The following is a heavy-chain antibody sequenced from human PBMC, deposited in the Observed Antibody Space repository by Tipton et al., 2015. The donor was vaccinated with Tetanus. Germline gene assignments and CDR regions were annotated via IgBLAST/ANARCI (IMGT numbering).Heavy chain of an antibody. CDR1: GASVSRSSHY. CDR2: VYYSGST. CDR3: ARGGRDAYNNPLGAFDV. Sequence: TLSLTCTVSGASVSRSSHYWTWIRQPPGKELEWVGYVYYSGSTNYHPSLKGRLTISVDTSKNQFSLRLRSVAAADTAVYYCARGGRDAYNNPLGAFDVWGRGTTVTVSS. J-gene: IGHJ3*01. V-gene: IGHV4-61*01. D-gene: IGHD5-24*01.